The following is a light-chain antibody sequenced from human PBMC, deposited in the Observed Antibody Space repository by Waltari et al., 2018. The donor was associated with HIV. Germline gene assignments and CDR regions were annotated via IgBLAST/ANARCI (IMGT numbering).Light chain of an antibody. J-gene: IGKJ2*01. CDR1: QSLVHSNGNTY. CDR3: MQGSHWPYT. CDR2: EVS. Sequence: DVVMTQSPLSLPVTLGQPASISCRSSQSLVHSNGNTYLVWFHQRPGQSPRRLIYEVSNRDSGVPDRFSGSGSGTDFTLRVSRVEAEDVGLYYCMQGSHWPYTFGQGTKLEIK. V-gene: IGKV2-30*02.